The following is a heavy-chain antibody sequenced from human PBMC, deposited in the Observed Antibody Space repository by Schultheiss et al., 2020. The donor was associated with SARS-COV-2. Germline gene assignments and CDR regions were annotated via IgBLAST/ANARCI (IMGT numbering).Heavy chain of an antibody. Sequence: SETLSLTCAVCGESFSAYYWGCIRQPPGKGLKWIGDINHRGSTNYNPSLKSRVTISVDTSKNQFSLKLSSVTAADTAVYYCARWNDFLTGCFDYWGQGTLVTVSS. D-gene: IGHD3-9*01. V-gene: IGHV4-34*09. CDR2: INHRGST. CDR1: GESFSAYY. J-gene: IGHJ4*02. CDR3: ARWNDFLTGCFDY.